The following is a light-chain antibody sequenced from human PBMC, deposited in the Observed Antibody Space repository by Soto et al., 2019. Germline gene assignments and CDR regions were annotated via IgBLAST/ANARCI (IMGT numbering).Light chain of an antibody. CDR2: EVS. Sequence: DVVMTQSPLSQPVTLGLPASISCRSSRSIIHSDGNTYLSWFQQRPGQSPRRLIYEVSDRDSGVPDRFTGSGSGTDFTLIISRVEAEDVGVYYCMQGTHWPSTFGQGTEVEIK. V-gene: IGKV2-30*02. CDR1: RSIIHSDGNTY. CDR3: MQGTHWPST. J-gene: IGKJ1*01.